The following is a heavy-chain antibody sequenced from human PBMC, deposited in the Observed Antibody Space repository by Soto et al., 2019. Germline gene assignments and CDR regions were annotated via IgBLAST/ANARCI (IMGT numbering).Heavy chain of an antibody. J-gene: IGHJ4*02. CDR2: ISSTTNYI. CDR1: GFTFTRYS. Sequence: GGSLRLSCAASGFTFTRYSMNWVRQAPGKGLEWVSSISSTTNYIYYGDSMKGRFTVSRDNAKNSLYLEMNSLRAEDTAVYYCARESEDLTSNLDYWGQGTLVTVSS. V-gene: IGHV3-21*06. CDR3: ARESEDLTSNLDY.